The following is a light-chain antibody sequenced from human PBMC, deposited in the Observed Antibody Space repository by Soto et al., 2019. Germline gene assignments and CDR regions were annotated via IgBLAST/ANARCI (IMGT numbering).Light chain of an antibody. J-gene: IGLJ1*01. V-gene: IGLV2-14*01. CDR1: SGSVGTFNF. CDR2: AVT. Sequence: QSALTQPASVSGSPGQSITISCSGTSGSVGTFNFVSWYQQHPGKAPRLMIYAVTDRPSGVSSRFSGSKSGNTAYLTISGLQAEDEADYYCSSFTSTSTRLFGSGTKVTVL. CDR3: SSFTSTSTRL.